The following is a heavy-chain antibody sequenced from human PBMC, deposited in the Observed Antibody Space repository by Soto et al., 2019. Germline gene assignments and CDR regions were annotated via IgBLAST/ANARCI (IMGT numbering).Heavy chain of an antibody. J-gene: IGHJ4*02. CDR3: ARRTGLLYSD. CDR2: IYPDDSDI. Sequence: PGESLKISCKGSGYSFNTYWIGWVHQMPGKGLEWMGVIYPDDSDIRYSPSFQGQVTISADKSISTAYLQWSSLKASDSGIYYCARRTGLLYSDWGQGTLVTVS. D-gene: IGHD2-21*01. CDR1: GYSFNTYW. V-gene: IGHV5-51*07.